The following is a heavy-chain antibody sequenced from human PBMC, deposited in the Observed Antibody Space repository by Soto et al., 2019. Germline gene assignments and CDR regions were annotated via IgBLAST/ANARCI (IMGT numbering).Heavy chain of an antibody. CDR1: GGTFSSYA. D-gene: IGHD6-6*01. V-gene: IGHV1-69*13. J-gene: IGHJ6*02. CDR3: ASRTGIAAREYYYYYYGMDV. CDR2: IIPIFGTA. Sequence: ASVKVSCKASGGTFSSYAISWVRQAPGQGLEWTGGIIPIFGTANYAQKFQGRVTITADESTSTAYMELSSLRSEDTAVYYCASRTGIAAREYYYYYYGMDVWGQGTTVTVSS.